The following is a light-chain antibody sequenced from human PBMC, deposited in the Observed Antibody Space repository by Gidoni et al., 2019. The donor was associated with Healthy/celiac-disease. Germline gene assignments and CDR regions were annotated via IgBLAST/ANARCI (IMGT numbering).Light chain of an antibody. CDR1: QSLLHSNGYNY. J-gene: IGKJ4*01. CDR2: LGS. V-gene: IGKV2-28*01. Sequence: EIAMTQSPPCLRVTPGEPASISSRSSQSLLHSNGYNYLDWYLQKPGQSPQLLIYLGSNRASGVPDRFRGSGSGTDFTLKISRVEAEAVGFYYCMQALQTPPTFGGGTKVEIK. CDR3: MQALQTPPT.